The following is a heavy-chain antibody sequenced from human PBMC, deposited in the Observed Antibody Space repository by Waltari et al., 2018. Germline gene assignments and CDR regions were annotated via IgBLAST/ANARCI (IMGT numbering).Heavy chain of an antibody. Sequence: QLQLQESGPGLVKPSETLSLTCTVSGGSISSSSYYWGWIRPPPGKGREGSGSIYYRWSTYYNPSHESRITISVDTSKNQFSLKLSSVPAADAAVYYCARDEVVPAAGFDYWGQGTLVTVSS. D-gene: IGHD2-2*01. J-gene: IGHJ4*02. CDR3: ARDEVVPAAGFDY. V-gene: IGHV4-39*07. CDR1: GGSISSSSYY. CDR2: IYYRWST.